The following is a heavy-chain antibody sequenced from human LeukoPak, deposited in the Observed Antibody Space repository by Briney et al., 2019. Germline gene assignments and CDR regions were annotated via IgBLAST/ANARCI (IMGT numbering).Heavy chain of an antibody. V-gene: IGHV3-7*01. D-gene: IGHD5-18*01. CDR1: GFTFSNYW. CDR3: ARDPSRGYTYGYEDY. J-gene: IGHJ4*02. CDR2: IKQDGSEK. Sequence: GGSLRLSCAASGFTFSNYWMNWVRQAPGKGLEWVANIKQDGSEKYYADSVKGRFTISRDNAKNSLYLQMNSLRAEDTAVYYCARDPSRGYTYGYEDYWGQGTLVTVSS.